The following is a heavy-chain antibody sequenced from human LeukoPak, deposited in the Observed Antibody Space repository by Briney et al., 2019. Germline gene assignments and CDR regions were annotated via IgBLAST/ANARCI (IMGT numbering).Heavy chain of an antibody. CDR3: ARVGEVYQLLLGSSDY. D-gene: IGHD2-2*01. V-gene: IGHV1-69*01. J-gene: IGHJ4*02. CDR1: GGTFSSYA. CDR2: IIPIFGTA. Sequence: GASVKLSCKAPGGTFSSYAISWVRQAPGQGLEWMGGIIPIFGTANYAQKFQGRVTITADESTSTAYMELSSLRSEDTAVYYCARVGEVYQLLLGSSDYWGQGTLVTVSS.